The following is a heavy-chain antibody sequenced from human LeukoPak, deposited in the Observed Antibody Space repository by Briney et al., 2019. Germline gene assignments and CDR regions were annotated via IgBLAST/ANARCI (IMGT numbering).Heavy chain of an antibody. CDR3: ARAETLAAIYFDF. CDR2: IFYSGIT. CDR1: GGSISPYY. Sequence: PSETLSLTCSVSGGSISPYYGSWIRQPPGKGLEWIGYIFYSGITTYNPSLKSRVTISLDSSKNQFFLRLTSVTAADTAMYCCARAETLAAIYFDFWGQGSLVTVSS. J-gene: IGHJ4*02. V-gene: IGHV4-59*01. D-gene: IGHD6-25*01.